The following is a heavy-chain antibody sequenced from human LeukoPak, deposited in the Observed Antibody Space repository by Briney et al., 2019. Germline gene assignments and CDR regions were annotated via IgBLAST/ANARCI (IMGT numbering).Heavy chain of an antibody. CDR1: GFTFSTYS. Sequence: GGSLRLSCVASGFTFSTYSMNWVRQAPGKGLEWVSSISSSSGYIHYADSVKGRFTISRDNAKNSLYLQMNSLRDTDTAVYYCARGKVGYSYFDYWGQGTLVTVSS. V-gene: IGHV3-21*01. D-gene: IGHD5-18*01. CDR3: ARGKVGYSYFDY. J-gene: IGHJ4*02. CDR2: ISSSSGYI.